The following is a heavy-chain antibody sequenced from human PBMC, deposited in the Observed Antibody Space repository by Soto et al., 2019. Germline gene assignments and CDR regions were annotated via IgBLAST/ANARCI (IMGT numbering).Heavy chain of an antibody. CDR3: AKDGGYYGMDV. V-gene: IGHV3-48*04. CDR1: GFTFSSYS. D-gene: IGHD3-16*01. CDR2: ISSSSSTI. Sequence: GGSLRLSCAASGFTFSSYSMNWVRQAPGKGLEWVSYISSSSSTIYYADSVKGRFTISRDNAKNSLYLQMNSLRAEDTALYYCAKDGGYYGMDVWGQGTTVTVS. J-gene: IGHJ6*02.